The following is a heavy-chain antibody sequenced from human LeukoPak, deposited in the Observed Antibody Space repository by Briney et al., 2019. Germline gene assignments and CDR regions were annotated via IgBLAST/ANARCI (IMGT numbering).Heavy chain of an antibody. CDR2: INSDESDT. J-gene: IGHJ4*02. CDR1: GFTFSGYW. CDR3: ARTREQWQVLDY. V-gene: IGHV3-74*01. D-gene: IGHD6-19*01. Sequence: GGSLRLSCAASGFTFSGYWMHWVRQAPGKGLVWVSRINSDESDTTYADSVKGRFTISRDNSKNTVYLQMNSLRAEDTAVYFCARTREQWQVLDYWGQGTLVTVSS.